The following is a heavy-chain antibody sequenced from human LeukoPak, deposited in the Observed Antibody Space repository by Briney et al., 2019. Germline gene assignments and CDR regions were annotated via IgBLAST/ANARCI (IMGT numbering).Heavy chain of an antibody. CDR1: GYTFTSYD. D-gene: IGHD6-13*01. Sequence: ASVTVSCKASGYTFTSYDVHWVRPATGKGLEWMGWMNPNSGNTGYAQKFQGSVTMTSKTSISTAYMELTSLTSEDTAVYYCARASSSWYSGYYYAMDVWGQGTTVTVSS. CDR2: MNPNSGNT. J-gene: IGHJ6*02. CDR3: ARASSSWYSGYYYAMDV. V-gene: IGHV1-8*01.